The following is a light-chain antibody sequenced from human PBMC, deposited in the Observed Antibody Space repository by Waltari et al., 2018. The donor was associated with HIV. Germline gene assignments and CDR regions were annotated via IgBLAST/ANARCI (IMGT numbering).Light chain of an antibody. V-gene: IGKV1-12*01. J-gene: IGKJ1*01. CDR3: QQTDSFPRT. Sequence: IQLTQSPSSVSASVGDRVTITCRASQGINSWLAWYQQRPGEPPKLLIYAASSLPSVVPSRFSGRGSATDFTLTISSLQPEDFATYYCQQTDSFPRTFGQGTKVDIK. CDR2: AAS. CDR1: QGINSW.